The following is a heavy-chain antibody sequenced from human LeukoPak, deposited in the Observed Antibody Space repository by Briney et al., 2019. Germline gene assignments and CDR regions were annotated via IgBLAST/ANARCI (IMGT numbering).Heavy chain of an antibody. CDR1: GGTFSSYA. D-gene: IGHD5-24*01. J-gene: IGHJ4*02. CDR2: IIPIFGTA. Sequence: ASVKVSRKASGGTFSSYAISWVRQAPGQGLEWMGGIIPIFGTANYAQKFQGRVTITTDESTSTAYMELSSLRSEDTAVYYCARGGRDGYNCFDYWGQGTLVTVSS. V-gene: IGHV1-69*05. CDR3: ARGGRDGYNCFDY.